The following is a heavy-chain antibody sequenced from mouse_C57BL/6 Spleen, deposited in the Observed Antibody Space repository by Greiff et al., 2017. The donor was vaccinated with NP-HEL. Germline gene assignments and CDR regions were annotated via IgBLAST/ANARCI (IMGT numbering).Heavy chain of an antibody. CDR3: ARHEVYYSNLYYFDY. D-gene: IGHD2-5*01. Sequence: VKLQESGAELVKPGASVKLSCKASGYTFTEYTIHWVKQRSGQGLEWIGWFYPGSGSIKYNEKFKDKATLTADKSSSTVYMELSRLTSEDSAVYFCARHEVYYSNLYYFDYWGQGTTLTVSS. CDR2: FYPGSGSI. V-gene: IGHV1-62-2*01. CDR1: GYTFTEYT. J-gene: IGHJ2*01.